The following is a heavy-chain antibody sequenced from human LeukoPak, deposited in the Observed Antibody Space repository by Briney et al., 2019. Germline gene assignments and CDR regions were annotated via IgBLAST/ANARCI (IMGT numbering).Heavy chain of an antibody. V-gene: IGHV2-5*01. CDR3: AHRPLSGGSGWFDY. D-gene: IGHD6-25*01. CDR2: IYWNDDK. CDR1: GFSLSTSGVG. Sequence: SGPTLVKPTQTLTLTCTFSGFSLSTSGVGVGWIRQPPGKALGWLALIYWNDDKRYSPSLKSRLTITKDTSKNQVVLTMTNMDPVDTATYYCAHRPLSGGSGWFDYWGQGTLVTVSS. J-gene: IGHJ4*02.